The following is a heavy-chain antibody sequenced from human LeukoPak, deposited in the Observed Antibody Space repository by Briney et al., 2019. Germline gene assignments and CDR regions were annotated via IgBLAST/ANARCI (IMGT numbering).Heavy chain of an antibody. Sequence: QSGGSLRLSCVASGFTFSSYWMHWVRQAPGKGLEWVANIKQDGSEKYYVDSVKGRFTISRDNAENSLYLQMNTLRAEDTAMYYCARALDVWGQGTTVTASS. CDR1: GFTFSSYW. V-gene: IGHV3-7*01. CDR2: IKQDGSEK. CDR3: ARALDV. J-gene: IGHJ6*02.